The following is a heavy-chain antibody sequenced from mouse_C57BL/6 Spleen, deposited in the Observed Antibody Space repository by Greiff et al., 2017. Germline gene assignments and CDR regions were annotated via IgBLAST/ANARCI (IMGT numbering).Heavy chain of an antibody. CDR1: GYTFTDYE. J-gene: IGHJ2*01. D-gene: IGHD2-1*01. CDR3: TIGFYYGQYYFDY. Sequence: VQLQESGPELVKPGASVTLSCKASGYTFTDYEMHWVKQTPVHGLEWIGAIDPETGGTAYNQKFKGKAILTADKSSSTAYMELRSLTSEDSAVYYCTIGFYYGQYYFDYWGQGTTLTVSS. V-gene: IGHV1-15*01. CDR2: IDPETGGT.